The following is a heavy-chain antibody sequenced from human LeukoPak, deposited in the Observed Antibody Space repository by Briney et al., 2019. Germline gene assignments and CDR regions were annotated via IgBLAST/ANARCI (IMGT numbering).Heavy chain of an antibody. V-gene: IGHV3-11*05. CDR3: AKGHHHMDV. Sequence: GGSLRPSCAASGFTFSDFYMSWIRQAPGKGLEWLSYISPSSYTDYADSVKGRFTISRDNAKNSLYLQMNSLRAEDTAVYYCAKGHHHMDVGGQGTTVTVSS. J-gene: IGHJ6*02. CDR2: ISPSSYT. CDR1: GFTFSDFY. D-gene: IGHD1-14*01.